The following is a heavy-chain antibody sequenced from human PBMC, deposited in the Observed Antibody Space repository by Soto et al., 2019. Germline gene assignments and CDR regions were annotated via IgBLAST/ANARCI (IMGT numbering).Heavy chain of an antibody. CDR1: GFIFRNHV. CDR2: IDNSGDGS. Sequence: EVQLLESGGGLVQPGGSLRLSCVASGFIFRNHVLNWVRQAPGKGLEWVSAIDNSGDGSFYADSVKGRFIISRDNSKDTVFLHMNNLRPEDTAFYYCAKIPSRGMIFGAGSWGQGTLVTVSS. V-gene: IGHV3-23*05. J-gene: IGHJ5*02. D-gene: IGHD3-3*01. CDR3: AKIPSRGMIFGAGS.